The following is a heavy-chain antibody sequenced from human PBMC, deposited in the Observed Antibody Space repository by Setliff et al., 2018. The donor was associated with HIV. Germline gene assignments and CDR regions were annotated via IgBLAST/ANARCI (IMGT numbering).Heavy chain of an antibody. J-gene: IGHJ5*02. CDR1: GGSIRSDNYY. CDR2: IHHTGGT. V-gene: IGHV4-39*01. CDR3: ARSMRYFYDTSGFSWFDP. D-gene: IGHD3-22*01. Sequence: SETLSLTCRVSGGSIRSDNYYWAWIRQPPGKRLEWIASIHHTGGTCYNPSLKSRVTISVDTSKDQFSLKLRSLTATDTAIYHCARSMRYFYDTSGFSWFDPWGQGTLVTVSS.